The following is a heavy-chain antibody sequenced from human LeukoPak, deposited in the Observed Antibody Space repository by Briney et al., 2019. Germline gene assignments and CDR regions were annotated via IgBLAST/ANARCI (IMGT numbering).Heavy chain of an antibody. CDR2: IYTSGST. CDR3: ARGDHDY. Sequence: PSQTLSLTCTVSGGSISSGSYYWSWIRQPAGKGLEWIGRIYTSGSTNYNPSLKSRVTISVDTSKNPFSLKLSSVTAADTAVYYCARGDHDYWGQGTLVTVSS. CDR1: GGSISSGSYY. V-gene: IGHV4-61*02. J-gene: IGHJ4*02.